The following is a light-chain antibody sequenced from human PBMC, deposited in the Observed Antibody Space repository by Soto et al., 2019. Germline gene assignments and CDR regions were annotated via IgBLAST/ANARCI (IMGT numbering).Light chain of an antibody. CDR3: QQYGSATWT. CDR2: GAS. Sequence: EIVLTQSPGTLSLSPGERATLSCRASQSVSSSYLAWYQQKPGQAPRVLIYGASSRATGIQDRFSGSGSGTDFTLTIRRLEPEDFAVYYCQQYGSATWTFGQGTKVEIK. CDR1: QSVSSSY. V-gene: IGKV3-20*01. J-gene: IGKJ1*01.